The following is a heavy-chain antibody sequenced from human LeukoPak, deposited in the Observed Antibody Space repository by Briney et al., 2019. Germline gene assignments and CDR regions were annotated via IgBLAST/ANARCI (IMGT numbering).Heavy chain of an antibody. D-gene: IGHD2-15*01. CDR2: ISSSSSYI. J-gene: IGHJ4*02. V-gene: IGHV3-21*01. CDR3: AREYCSGGSCYSFGDYFYY. Sequence: GASLRLSCAASGFTFSSYSMNWVRQAPGKGLEWVSSISSSSSYIYYADSVKGRFTISRDNAKNSLYLQMNSLRAEDTAVYYCAREYCSGGSCYSFGDYFYYWGQGTLVTVSS. CDR1: GFTFSSYS.